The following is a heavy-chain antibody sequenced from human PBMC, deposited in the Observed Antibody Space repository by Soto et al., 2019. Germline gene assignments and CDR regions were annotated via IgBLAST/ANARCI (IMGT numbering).Heavy chain of an antibody. CDR1: GFSLSTSGVG. J-gene: IGHJ5*02. Sequence: QITLKESGPTLVKPTQTLTLTCTFSGFSLSTSGVGVGWIRQPPGKALEWLALIYWDDDKRYSPSLKSRLTITKDTPKNQVVLTMTSMDPVDTATYSCAHRPSSGYPNWFDPWGQGTLVTVS. CDR3: AHRPSSGYPNWFDP. CDR2: IYWDDDK. V-gene: IGHV2-5*02. D-gene: IGHD3-22*01.